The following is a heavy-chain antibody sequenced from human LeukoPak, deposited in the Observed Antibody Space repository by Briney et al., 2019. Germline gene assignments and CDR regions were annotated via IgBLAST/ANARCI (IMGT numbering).Heavy chain of an antibody. V-gene: IGHV3-9*01. D-gene: IGHD3-3*01. CDR2: ISWNSGSI. CDR1: GFTFDDYA. CDR3: AKDPYYDFPEPL. Sequence: GRSLRLSCAASGFTFDDYAMHWVRQAPGKGLEWVSGISWNSGSIGYADSVKGRFTISRDNSKNTLYLQMNSLRAEDTAVYYCAKDPYYDFPEPLWGQGTMVTVSS. J-gene: IGHJ3*01.